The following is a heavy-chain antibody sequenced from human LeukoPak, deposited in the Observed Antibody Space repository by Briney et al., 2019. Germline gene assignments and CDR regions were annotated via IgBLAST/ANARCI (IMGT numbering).Heavy chain of an antibody. D-gene: IGHD3-22*01. V-gene: IGHV4-59*01. CDR1: GGAINKYY. CDR3: ARHRGSGYPYFDY. J-gene: IGHJ4*02. CDR2: IYYSGST. Sequence: PSETLSLTCTVSGGAINKYYLSWIRQPPGKGLECIGYIYYSGSTNYNPSLKSRVTISVDTSKNQFSLKMSSLTAADTAVYYCARHRGSGYPYFDYWGQGTLVTVSS.